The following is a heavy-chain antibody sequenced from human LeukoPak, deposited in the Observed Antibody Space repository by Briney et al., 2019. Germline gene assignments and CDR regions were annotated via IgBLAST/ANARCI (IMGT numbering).Heavy chain of an antibody. V-gene: IGHV7-4-1*02. D-gene: IGHD5-24*01. Sequence: ASVKVSCKASGYTFTSYAMNWVRQAPGQGLEWMGWINTNTGNPTYAQGFTGRFVFSLDTSVSTAYLQISSLKAEDTAVYYCARVAAGLRDAGTLYFDYWGQGTLVTVSS. CDR2: INTNTGNP. CDR3: ARVAAGLRDAGTLYFDY. CDR1: GYTFTSYA. J-gene: IGHJ4*02.